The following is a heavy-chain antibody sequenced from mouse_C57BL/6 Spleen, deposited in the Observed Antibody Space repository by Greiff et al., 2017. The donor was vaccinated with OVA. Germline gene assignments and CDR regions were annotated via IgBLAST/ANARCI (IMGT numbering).Heavy chain of an antibody. CDR3: ERAAYDYDGDYFDY. CDR1: GFTFSDYY. V-gene: IGHV5-16*01. D-gene: IGHD2-4*01. CDR2: INYDGSST. J-gene: IGHJ2*01. Sequence: EVQRVESEGGLVQPGSSMKLSCTASGFTFSDYYLAWVRQVPEKGLEWVANINYDGSSTYYLDSLKSRFIISRDNAKNILYLQMSSLKSEDTATYYWERAAYDYDGDYFDYWGQGTTLTVSS.